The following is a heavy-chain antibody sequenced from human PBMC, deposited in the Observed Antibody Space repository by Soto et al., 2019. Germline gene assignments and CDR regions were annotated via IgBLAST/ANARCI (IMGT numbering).Heavy chain of an antibody. CDR2: ISWNSGSI. CDR1: GFTFDDYA. Sequence: EVQLVESGGGLVQPGMSLRLSCAASGFTFDDYAMHWVRQAPGKGLEWVSGISWNSGSIGYADSVKGRFTISRDNAKNSLYLQMNSLRAEDTALYYCARSIQDIVVVVAASGYYFYYWGQGTLVTVSS. D-gene: IGHD2-15*01. V-gene: IGHV3-9*01. CDR3: ARSIQDIVVVVAASGYYFYY. J-gene: IGHJ4*02.